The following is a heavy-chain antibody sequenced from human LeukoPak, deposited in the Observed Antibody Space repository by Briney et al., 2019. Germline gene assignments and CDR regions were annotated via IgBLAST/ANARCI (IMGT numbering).Heavy chain of an antibody. J-gene: IGHJ2*01. CDR1: GDSISNYY. Sequence: SETLSLTCTVSGDSISNYYWTWIRQPPGKGLEWIGYINYSGNTNYNPSLKSRVTISVDTSKNQFPLRLSSVTAADTAVYYCARERLYQLRPWYFDLWGRGTLVTVSS. CDR3: ARERLYQLRPWYFDL. CDR2: INYSGNT. V-gene: IGHV4-59*01. D-gene: IGHD2-2*01.